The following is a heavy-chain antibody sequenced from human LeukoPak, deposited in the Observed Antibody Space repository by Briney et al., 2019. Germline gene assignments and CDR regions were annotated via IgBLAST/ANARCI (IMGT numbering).Heavy chain of an antibody. J-gene: IGHJ4*02. CDR1: GFTFSDYY. D-gene: IGHD3-22*01. CDR2: ISSSGSTI. V-gene: IGHV3-11*01. CDR3: AKVLGYYDSSGYWVDYFDY. Sequence: GGSLRLSCAASGFTFSDYYMSWIRQAPGEGLEWVSYISSSGSTIYYADPVKGRFTISRDNAKNSLYLQMTSLRAEDTALYYCAKVLGYYDSSGYWVDYFDYWGQGTLVTVSS.